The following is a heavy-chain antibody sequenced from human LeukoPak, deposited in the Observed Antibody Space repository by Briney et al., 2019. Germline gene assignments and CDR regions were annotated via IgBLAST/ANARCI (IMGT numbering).Heavy chain of an antibody. J-gene: IGHJ6*02. D-gene: IGHD5-12*01. CDR1: GFTFSSYA. V-gene: IGHV3-30-3*01. CDR3: AKDSQTGATTNYYYYGMDV. CDR2: ISYDGSNK. Sequence: PGGSLRLSCAASGFTFSSYAMHWVRQAPGKGLEWVAVISYDGSNKYYADSVKGRFTISRDNSKNTLYLQMNSLRAEDTAVYYCAKDSQTGATTNYYYYGMDVWGQGTTVTVSS.